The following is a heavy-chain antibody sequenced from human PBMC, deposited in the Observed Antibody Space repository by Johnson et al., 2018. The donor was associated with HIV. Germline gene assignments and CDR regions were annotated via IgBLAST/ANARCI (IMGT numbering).Heavy chain of an antibody. CDR3: ARDPFPRFYAFDV. CDR1: GFNVSSDY. J-gene: IGHJ3*01. CDR2: IYGGGIT. V-gene: IGHV3-66*01. Sequence: VQLVESGGGLVQPGGSLRLSCAASGFNVSSDYMNWVRQVPGKGLEWVSLIYGGGITYNADSVKGRFTISRDNFKNKLYLQMNSLRVEDTAVYYFARDPFPRFYAFDVWGQGTMVTVSS.